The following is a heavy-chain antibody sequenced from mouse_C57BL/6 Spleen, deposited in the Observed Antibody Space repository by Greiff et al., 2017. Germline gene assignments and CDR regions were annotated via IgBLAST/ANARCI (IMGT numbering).Heavy chain of an antibody. Sequence: EVQLQQSGPELVKPGASVKISCKASGYTFTDYYMNWVKQSHGKSLEWIGDINPNNGGTSYNQKFKGKATLTVDKSSSTAYMELRSLTSEDSAVYYCATYYSNYGAMDYWGQGTSVTVSS. CDR2: INPNNGGT. D-gene: IGHD2-5*01. CDR3: ATYYSNYGAMDY. J-gene: IGHJ4*01. V-gene: IGHV1-26*01. CDR1: GYTFTDYY.